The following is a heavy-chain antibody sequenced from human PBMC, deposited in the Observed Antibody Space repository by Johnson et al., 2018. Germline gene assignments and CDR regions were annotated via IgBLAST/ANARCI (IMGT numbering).Heavy chain of an antibody. CDR1: GFTVSSNY. CDR3: ARVSLRGGWFDP. Sequence: EVQLLESGGGLIQPGGSLRLSCAASGFTVSSNYMSWVRQAPGKGLEWVSYISSSSSTIYYADSVKGRFTLSRDNAKNSLYLQMNSLGDEDTAVYYCARVSLRGGWFDPWGQGTLVTVSS. J-gene: IGHJ5*02. V-gene: IGHV3-48*02. D-gene: IGHD4-17*01. CDR2: ISSSSSTI.